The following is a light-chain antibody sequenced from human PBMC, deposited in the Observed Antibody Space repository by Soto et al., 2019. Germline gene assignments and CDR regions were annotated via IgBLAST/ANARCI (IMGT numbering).Light chain of an antibody. CDR1: ISDVGGYNF. CDR2: DVS. J-gene: IGLJ1*01. V-gene: IGLV2-14*03. CDR3: SSFTGSNYV. Sequence: QSVLTQPASVSWSPGQSITISCTGTISDVGGYNFVSWYQQYPGKAPKLMICDVSNRPSGVSNRFSGSKSGNTASLTISGLQAEDEADYYCSSFTGSNYVFGTGTRSPS.